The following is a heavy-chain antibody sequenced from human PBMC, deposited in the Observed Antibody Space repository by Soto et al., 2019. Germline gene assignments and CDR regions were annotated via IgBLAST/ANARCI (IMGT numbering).Heavy chain of an antibody. D-gene: IGHD1-1*01. Sequence: ASVKVSCKTSGYTFTTYGVSWVRQAPGQGLEWLGRINPKSGGTSTAQKFQDRVSMTTDTSTATAYIELRGLRFDDTAIYFCARTHWQPDYLEGFDFWGQGTPVTVSS. CDR3: ARTHWQPDYLEGFDF. V-gene: IGHV1-18*04. CDR1: GYTFTTYG. J-gene: IGHJ4*02. CDR2: INPKSGGT.